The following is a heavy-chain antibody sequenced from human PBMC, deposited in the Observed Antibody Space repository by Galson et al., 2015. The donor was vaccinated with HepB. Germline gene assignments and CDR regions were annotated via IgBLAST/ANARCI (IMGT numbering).Heavy chain of an antibody. CDR3: EGLGGAVAATSPADDY. D-gene: IGHD2-15*01. CDR1: FTFSNYA. CDR2: IGVTATNT. Sequence: FTFSNYAMNWVRQAPGKGLEWVSAIGVTATNTYYAGSVKGRFTISRDNSKNSLYLQMNSLRVDDTAVYYCEGLGGAVAATSPADDYWGQGTLVTVSS. J-gene: IGHJ4*02. V-gene: IGHV3-23*01.